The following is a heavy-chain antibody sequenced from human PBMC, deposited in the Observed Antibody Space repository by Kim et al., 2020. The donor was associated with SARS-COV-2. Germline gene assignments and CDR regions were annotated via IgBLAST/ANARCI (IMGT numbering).Heavy chain of an antibody. CDR1: GGSFSGYY. Sequence: SETLSLSCAVYGGSFSGYYWSWIRQPPGKGLEWIGEINHSGSTNYNPSPKSRVTISVDTSKNQFYLKLSSVTAADTAVYYCARKAGVRSSSGSDAFDIWGQGTMGTVSS. CDR2: INHSGST. J-gene: IGHJ3*02. CDR3: ARKAGVRSSSGSDAFDI. V-gene: IGHV4-34*01. D-gene: IGHD6-19*01.